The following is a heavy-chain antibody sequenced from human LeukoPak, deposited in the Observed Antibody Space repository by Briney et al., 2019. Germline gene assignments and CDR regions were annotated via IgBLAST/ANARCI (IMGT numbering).Heavy chain of an antibody. Sequence: SETLSLTCSVYGGSFSGYYWIWISQPPGKGLEWIGKINHSESTNYNQSLKRGVNISVDTSKDQFSLKLSSMTAAEMAVYYCAREEGYWGQGRMVTVS. CDR1: GGSFSGYY. CDR3: AREEGY. CDR2: INHSEST. V-gene: IGHV4-34*01. J-gene: IGHJ4*02.